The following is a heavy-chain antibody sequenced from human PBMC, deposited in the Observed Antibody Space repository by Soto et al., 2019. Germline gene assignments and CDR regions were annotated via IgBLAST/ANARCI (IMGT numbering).Heavy chain of an antibody. CDR3: AREGALKPFSS. CDR2: ISGTSVYI. V-gene: IGHV3-21*01. J-gene: IGHJ5*02. CDR1: GFTFSSYA. Sequence: PGGSLRLSCAASGFTFSSYAMSWVRQAPGKGLEWVSAISGTSVYIHYADSVKGRFTISRDNAKSSVYLQMDSLRVEDTAVYYCAREGALKPFSSWGQGALVTVSS.